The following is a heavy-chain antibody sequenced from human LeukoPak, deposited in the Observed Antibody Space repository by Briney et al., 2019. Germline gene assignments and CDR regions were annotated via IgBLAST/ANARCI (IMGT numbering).Heavy chain of an antibody. J-gene: IGHJ3*02. Sequence: GRSLRLSCTASGFTFGDYAMSWVRQAPGKGLEWVGFIRSKAYGGTTEYAASVKGRFTISRDDSKSIAYLQMSSLKTEDTAVYYCTRDGELIVGATGDIWGQGTMVTVSS. V-gene: IGHV3-49*04. CDR3: TRDGELIVGATGDI. CDR2: IRSKAYGGTT. CDR1: GFTFGDYA. D-gene: IGHD1-26*01.